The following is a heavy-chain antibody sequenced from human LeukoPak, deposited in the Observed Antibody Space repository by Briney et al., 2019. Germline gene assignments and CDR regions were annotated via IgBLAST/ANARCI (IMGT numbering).Heavy chain of an antibody. J-gene: IGHJ3*02. CDR2: ISGSGGTT. CDR1: GFTLSSYA. V-gene: IGHV3-23*01. Sequence: GGSLRLSCAASGFTLSSYAMNWVRQTPGKGLEWVLVISGSGGTTYYADSVKGRFTISRDNSKNTLYLQMNSLRAEDTAVYYCAKGRSWYYDLLTGMGSAYDIWGQGTMVTVSS. CDR3: AKGRSWYYDLLTGMGSAYDI. D-gene: IGHD3-9*01.